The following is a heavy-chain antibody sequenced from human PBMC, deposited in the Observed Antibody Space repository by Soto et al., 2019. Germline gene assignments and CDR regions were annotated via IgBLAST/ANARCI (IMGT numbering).Heavy chain of an antibody. CDR1: GDTFSSYA. CDR2: IIPIFGTA. V-gene: IGHV1-69*13. CDR3: ARAPVVVTAIIPEYFQH. J-gene: IGHJ1*01. D-gene: IGHD2-21*02. Sequence: SVTVSCTASGDTFSSYAISWVRQDPGQGLEWMGGIIPIFGTANYAQKFQGRVTITADESTSTAYMELSSLRSEDTAVYYCARAPVVVTAIIPEYFQHWGQGTLVTVSS.